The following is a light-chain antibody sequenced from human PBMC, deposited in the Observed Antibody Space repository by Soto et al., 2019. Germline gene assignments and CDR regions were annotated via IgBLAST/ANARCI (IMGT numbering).Light chain of an antibody. CDR3: QEYNNNSGT. CDR2: DAS. J-gene: IGKJ1*01. Sequence: DIQMTQSPSTLSASVGDRVNITYRATQSLGIWLAWHQQKQRKAPKLLIYDASTLKSGVPSRFSGSGAGTRCTLPLSSLQPDCFATYYCQEYNNNSGTSGQANKVE. CDR1: QSLGIW. V-gene: IGKV1-5*01.